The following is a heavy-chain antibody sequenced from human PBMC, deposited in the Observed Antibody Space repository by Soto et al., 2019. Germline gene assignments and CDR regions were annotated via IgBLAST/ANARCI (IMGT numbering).Heavy chain of an antibody. CDR1: RFTFTNYG. D-gene: IGHD1-1*01. CDR3: SKCSTTGASRLFDD. Sequence: GGSLRLWCGASRFTFTNYGVAWIRQSPGKGMASVSSTTTNGGAPYYADSVKCRFTVSGDNSKYTLYLQMNRLRAEDKATYSCSKCSTTGASRLFDDWAQGPLVTVSS. CDR2: TTTNGGAP. J-gene: IGHJ4*02. V-gene: IGHV3-23*01.